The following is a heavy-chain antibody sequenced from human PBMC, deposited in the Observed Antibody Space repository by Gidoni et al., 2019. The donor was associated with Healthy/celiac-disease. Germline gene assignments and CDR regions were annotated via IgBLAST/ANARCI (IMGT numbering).Heavy chain of an antibody. CDR3: ARGGDYDFWSGTNYYYGMDV. D-gene: IGHD3-3*01. V-gene: IGHV3-33*01. Sequence: QVQLVESGGGVVQPGRSLRLSSAASGFTFSSYGMHWVRQAPGKGLEWVAVIWYDGSNKYYADSVKGRFTISRDNSKNTLYLQMNSLRAEDTAVYYCARGGDYDFWSGTNYYYGMDVWGQGTTVTVSS. J-gene: IGHJ6*02. CDR1: GFTFSSYG. CDR2: IWYDGSNK.